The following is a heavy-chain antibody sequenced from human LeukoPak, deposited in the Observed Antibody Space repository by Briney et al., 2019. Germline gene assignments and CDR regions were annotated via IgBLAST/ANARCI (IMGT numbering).Heavy chain of an antibody. Sequence: SETLSLTCTVSGGSISSYYWSWIRQPPGKGLEWIGYIYYSGSTKYNPSLKSRVTISIDMSRNQFSLKLSSVTAADTAVYYCARSPLYYYDSSGYFPYYFDYWGQGTLVTVSS. CDR2: IYYSGST. CDR1: GGSISSYY. J-gene: IGHJ4*02. CDR3: ARSPLYYYDSSGYFPYYFDY. V-gene: IGHV4-59*08. D-gene: IGHD3-22*01.